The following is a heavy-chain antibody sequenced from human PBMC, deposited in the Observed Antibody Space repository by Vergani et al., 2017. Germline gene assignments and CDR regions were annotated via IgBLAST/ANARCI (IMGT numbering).Heavy chain of an antibody. D-gene: IGHD6-6*01. Sequence: QVQLVQSGAEVKKPGASVKVSCKASGYTFTGYYMHWVRQAPGQGLEWMGWINPNSGGTNYAQKFQGWVTMTRDTSISTAYMELSRLRSDDTAVYYCARGPKPTESSSSGADYWGQGTLVTVSS. CDR2: INPNSGGT. CDR1: GYTFTGYY. V-gene: IGHV1-2*04. CDR3: ARGPKPTESSSSGADY. J-gene: IGHJ4*02.